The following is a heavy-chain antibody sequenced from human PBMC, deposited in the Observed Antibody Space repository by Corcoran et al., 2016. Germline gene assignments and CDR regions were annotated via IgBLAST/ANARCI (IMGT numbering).Heavy chain of an antibody. Sequence: QVHLVESGGGVVQPGRSLRLSCVASGFTFSSYGMHWVRQAPGKGLEWVAVIWYDGSKKYYADSVKGRFTISRDNSKNTLYLQMNSLRAEDTAVCYCARDRGVGYYYYGMDVWGQGTTVTVSS. CDR3: ARDRGVGYYYYGMDV. J-gene: IGHJ6*02. CDR2: IWYDGSKK. V-gene: IGHV3-33*01. D-gene: IGHD6-25*01. CDR1: GFTFSSYG.